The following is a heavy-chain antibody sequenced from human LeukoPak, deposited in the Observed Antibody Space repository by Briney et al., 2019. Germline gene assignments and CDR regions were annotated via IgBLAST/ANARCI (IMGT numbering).Heavy chain of an antibody. Sequence: GGSLRLSCAASGFTFSSYAMHWVRQAPGKGLEYVSAISSNGGSTYYANSVKGRFTISRDNSKNTLYLQMGSLRAEDMAVYYCARVSGIVVVPAALDYWGQGTLVTVSS. J-gene: IGHJ4*02. D-gene: IGHD2-2*01. CDR3: ARVSGIVVVPAALDY. V-gene: IGHV3-64*01. CDR2: ISSNGGST. CDR1: GFTFSSYA.